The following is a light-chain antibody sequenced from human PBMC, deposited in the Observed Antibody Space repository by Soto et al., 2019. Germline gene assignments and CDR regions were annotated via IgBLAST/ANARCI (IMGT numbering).Light chain of an antibody. J-gene: IGKJ1*01. Sequence: DIQMTQSPSSLSASVGDRVTITCRASQSVSTYLQWYQFNPGQAPVLLIYGTSNLEGGVPSRFHGSASGTDFTLTIDRLQPEDFADYYGQQSYYFWTFGQGTKVVI. CDR2: GTS. CDR1: QSVSTY. V-gene: IGKV1-39*01. CDR3: QQSYYFWT.